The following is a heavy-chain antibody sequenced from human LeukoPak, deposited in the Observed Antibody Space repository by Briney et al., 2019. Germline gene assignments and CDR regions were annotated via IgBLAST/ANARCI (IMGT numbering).Heavy chain of an antibody. CDR2: IWYDGSNK. V-gene: IGHV3-33*01. CDR3: AREDGGYDKENYYYYYGMDV. CDR1: GFTFSSYG. D-gene: IGHD5-12*01. J-gene: IGHJ6*02. Sequence: GGSLRLSCAASGFTFSSYGMHWVRQAPGKGLEWVAVIWYDGSNKYYADSVKGRFTISRDNSKNTLYLQMNSLRAEDTAVYYCAREDGGYDKENYYYYYGMDVWGQGTTVTVSS.